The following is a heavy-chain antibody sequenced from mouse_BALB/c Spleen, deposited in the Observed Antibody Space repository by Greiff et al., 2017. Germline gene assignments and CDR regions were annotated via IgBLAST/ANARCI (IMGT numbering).Heavy chain of an antibody. J-gene: IGHJ2*01. V-gene: IGHV5-6-4*01. CDR2: ISSGGSYT. D-gene: IGHD1-1*01. Sequence: EVHLVESGGGLVKPGGSLKLSCAASGFTFSSYTMSWVRQTPEKRLEWVATISSGGSYTYYPDSVKGRFTISRDNAKNTLYLQMSSLKSEDTAMYYCTRGTTVVAKGYWGQGTTLTVSS. CDR3: TRGTTVVAKGY. CDR1: GFTFSSYT.